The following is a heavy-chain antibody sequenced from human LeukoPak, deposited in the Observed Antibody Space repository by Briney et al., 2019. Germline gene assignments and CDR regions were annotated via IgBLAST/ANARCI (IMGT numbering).Heavy chain of an antibody. CDR3: LTPISSGWTKHDY. J-gene: IGHJ4*02. Sequence: GGSLRLSCAASGFTFSSYAMSWVRQAPGKGLEWVSAISGSGGSTYYADAVKGRFTISRDKSKNTLYLQMNSLRAEETAVYYSLTPISSGWTKHDYWGQGTLVTVSS. D-gene: IGHD6-19*01. CDR1: GFTFSSYA. V-gene: IGHV3-23*01. CDR2: ISGSGGST.